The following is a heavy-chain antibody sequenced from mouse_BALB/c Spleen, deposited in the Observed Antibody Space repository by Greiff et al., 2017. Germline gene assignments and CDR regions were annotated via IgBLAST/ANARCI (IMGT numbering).Heavy chain of an antibody. CDR3: AREGYGSSSWFAY. J-gene: IGHJ3*01. CDR1: GFTFSDYG. D-gene: IGHD1-1*01. CDR2: ISNLAYSI. V-gene: IGHV5-15*02. Sequence: EVNVVESGGGLVQPGGSRKLSCAASGFTFSDYGMAWVRQAPGKGPEWVAFISNLAYSIYYADTVTGRFTISRENAKNTLYLEMSSLRSEDTAMYYCAREGYGSSSWFAYWGQGTLVTVSA.